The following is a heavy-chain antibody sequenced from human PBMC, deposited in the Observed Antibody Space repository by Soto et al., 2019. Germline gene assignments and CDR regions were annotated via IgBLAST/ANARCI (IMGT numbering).Heavy chain of an antibody. V-gene: IGHV3-33*01. D-gene: IGHD4-17*01. CDR1: GFTFSNYG. CDR3: SGAGEAVTTVTEIDY. CDR2: IWYDGSNK. J-gene: IGHJ4*02. Sequence: QVQLVESGGGLVLPGRSLRLSCAASGFTFSNYGMHWVRQAPGKGLEWVALIWYDGSNKYYEDSVKGRCTISRDTYKNTLYLQMNRRRAEDTAVDYCSGAGEAVTTVTEIDYWGQGTPVTVSS.